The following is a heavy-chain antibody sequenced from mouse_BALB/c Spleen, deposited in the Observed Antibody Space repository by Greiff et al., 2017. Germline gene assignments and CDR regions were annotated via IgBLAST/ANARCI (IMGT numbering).Heavy chain of an antibody. CDR2: ISSGGGST. CDR3: ARPYRYDGAAWFAY. D-gene: IGHD2-14*01. CDR1: GFAFSSYD. Sequence: EVQRVESGGGLVKPGGSLKLSCAASGFAFSSYDMSWVRQTPEKRLEWVAYISSGGGSTYYPDTVKGRFTISRDNAKNTLYLQMSSLKSEDTAMYYCARPYRYDGAAWFAYWGQGTLVTVSA. J-gene: IGHJ3*01. V-gene: IGHV5-12-1*01.